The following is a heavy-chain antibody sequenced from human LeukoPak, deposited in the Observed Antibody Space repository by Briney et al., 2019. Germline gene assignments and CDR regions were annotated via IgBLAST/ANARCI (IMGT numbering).Heavy chain of an antibody. CDR1: GYTFTGYY. CDR3: ARGDVPLRYFDWFHPRGAFDI. V-gene: IGHV1-2*06. J-gene: IGHJ3*02. Sequence: GASAKVSCKASGYTFTGYYMHWVRQAPGQGLEWMGRINPNSGGTNYAQKFQGRVTMTRDTSISTAYMELSRLRSDDTAVYYCARGDVPLRYFDWFHPRGAFDIWGQGTMVTVSS. CDR2: INPNSGGT. D-gene: IGHD3-9*01.